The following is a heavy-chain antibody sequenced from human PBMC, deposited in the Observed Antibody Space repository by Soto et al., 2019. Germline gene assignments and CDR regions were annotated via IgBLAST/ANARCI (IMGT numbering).Heavy chain of an antibody. CDR2: IYPGDSDT. CDR1: GYSFTSFW. D-gene: IGHD3-3*01. CDR3: ARQAHIPKLRFLEWFPPNAKHYYYMDV. Sequence: PGESLKISCKGSGYSFTSFWIGWVRQMPGKGLEWMGIIYPGDSDTRYSPSFQGQVTISADKSISTAYLQWSSLKASDTAMYYCARQAHIPKLRFLEWFPPNAKHYYYMDVWGKGTTVTVSS. J-gene: IGHJ6*03. V-gene: IGHV5-51*01.